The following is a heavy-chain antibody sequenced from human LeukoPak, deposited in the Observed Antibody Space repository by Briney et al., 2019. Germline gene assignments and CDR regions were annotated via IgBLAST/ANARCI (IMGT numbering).Heavy chain of an antibody. D-gene: IGHD3-22*01. J-gene: IGHJ3*02. CDR1: RYTFPNYD. CDR3: ARDPGITMIVVPFDI. Sequence: ASVKVSCKTSRYTFPNYDIYWVRQAPGQGLEWMGWISAYNGNTNYAQKLQGRVTMTTDTSTSTAYMELRSLRSDDTAVYYCARDPGITMIVVPFDIWGQGTMVTVSS. V-gene: IGHV1-18*01. CDR2: ISAYNGNT.